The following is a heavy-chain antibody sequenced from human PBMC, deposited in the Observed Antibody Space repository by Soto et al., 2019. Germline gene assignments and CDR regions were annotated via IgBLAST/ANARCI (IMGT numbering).Heavy chain of an antibody. V-gene: IGHV4-31*03. J-gene: IGHJ3*02. Sequence: SETLSLTCTVSGVSISSGGYFWSWIRQLPGKGLEWIGYIYYSGSTYYNPSLKSRVSISVEASMNQISLRLSSVTAADTAVYYCERNDYDSSPYLSRRQNALDIWGQGTMGTVS. CDR2: IYYSGST. D-gene: IGHD3-22*01. CDR3: ERNDYDSSPYLSRRQNALDI. CDR1: GVSISSGGYF.